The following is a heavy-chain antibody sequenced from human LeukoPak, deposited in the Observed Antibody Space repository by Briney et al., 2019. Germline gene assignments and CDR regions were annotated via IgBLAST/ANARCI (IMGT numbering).Heavy chain of an antibody. D-gene: IGHD2-8*01. CDR2: IRYDGSNK. CDR1: GFTFSSYA. V-gene: IGHV3-30*02. Sequence: GGSLRLSCAASGFTFSSYAMHWVRQAPGKGLEWVSFIRYDGSNKFYADSVKGRFTISRDTSKNTLYLQMNSLRTEDSAMYYCAKAGYCATAGCPDYYYMDVWGSGTTVTVSS. J-gene: IGHJ6*03. CDR3: AKAGYCATAGCPDYYYMDV.